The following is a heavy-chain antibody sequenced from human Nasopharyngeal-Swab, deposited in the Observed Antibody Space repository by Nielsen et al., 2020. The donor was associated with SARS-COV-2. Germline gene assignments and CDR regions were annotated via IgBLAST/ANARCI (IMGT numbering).Heavy chain of an antibody. V-gene: IGHV4-59*12. Sequence: SETLSLTCTVSGGSITSYYWSWIRQPSGEGLEWIGYIYYSGSTNYNPSLKSRVTISVDTSKSQFSLKLTSVTAADTAVYYCAREKGYYYDSSGYYHNWFDPWGQGTLVTVSS. CDR1: GGSITSYY. D-gene: IGHD3-22*01. CDR3: AREKGYYYDSSGYYHNWFDP. J-gene: IGHJ5*02. CDR2: IYYSGST.